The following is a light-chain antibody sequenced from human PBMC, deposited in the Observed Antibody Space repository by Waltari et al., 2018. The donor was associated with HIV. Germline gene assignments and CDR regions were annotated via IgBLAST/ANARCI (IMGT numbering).Light chain of an antibody. CDR3: SSHAGSDSLV. V-gene: IGLV2-8*01. Sequence: QSALTQPPSASGSPGQSVTISCTGTSRNVGGYDYVSWYQQHPGRAPRLIIFDVYKRPAGVPDRFSGSKYGNTASLTVSGLQVEDEADYFCSSHAGSDSLVFGGGTRLTVL. CDR2: DVY. J-gene: IGLJ2*01. CDR1: SRNVGGYDY.